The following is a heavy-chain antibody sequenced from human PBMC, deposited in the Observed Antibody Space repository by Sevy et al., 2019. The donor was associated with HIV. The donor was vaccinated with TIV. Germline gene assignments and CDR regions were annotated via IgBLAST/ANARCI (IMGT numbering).Heavy chain of an antibody. CDR1: GGSFSNFP. V-gene: IGHV1-69*13. CDR3: EREIPDYVSGYYSVDAFDI. CDR2: IISKFGTT. D-gene: IGHD3-22*01. J-gene: IGHJ3*02. Sequence: ASVKVSCKASGGSFSNFPVSWVRQAPGQGLEWMGMIISKFGTTDYAQKCQGRVTITEDESTTTAYMKLTSLRSEDTAVYYCEREIPDYVSGYYSVDAFDIWGQGTMVTVSS.